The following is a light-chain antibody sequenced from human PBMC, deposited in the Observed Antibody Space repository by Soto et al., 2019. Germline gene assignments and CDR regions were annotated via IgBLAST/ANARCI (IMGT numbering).Light chain of an antibody. CDR2: GGS. CDR1: QSGRSDY. Sequence: TRSPATLSVSPGGRAPPACRARQSGRSDYLAWYQQKPGQAPTVIIFGGSTRATGVPDRFSGSGSGTDFTLTISRLEPEDFAPYYCQQYGNSPLTFGGGTKVDI. CDR3: QQYGNSPLT. J-gene: IGKJ4*01. V-gene: IGKV3-20*01.